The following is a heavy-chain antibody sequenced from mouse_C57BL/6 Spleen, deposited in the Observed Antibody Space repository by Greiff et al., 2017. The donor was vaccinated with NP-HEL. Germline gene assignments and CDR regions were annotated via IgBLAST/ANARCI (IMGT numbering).Heavy chain of an antibody. CDR1: GYAFSSSW. J-gene: IGHJ1*03. CDR2: IYPGDGDT. CDR3: AREDWERWYFDV. Sequence: VQLQQSGPELVKPGASVKISCKASGYAFSSSWMNWVKQRPGKGLEWIGRIYPGDGDTNYNGKFKGKATLTADKSSSTAYMQLSSLTSEDSAVYFCAREDWERWYFDVWGTGTTVTVSS. V-gene: IGHV1-82*01. D-gene: IGHD4-1*01.